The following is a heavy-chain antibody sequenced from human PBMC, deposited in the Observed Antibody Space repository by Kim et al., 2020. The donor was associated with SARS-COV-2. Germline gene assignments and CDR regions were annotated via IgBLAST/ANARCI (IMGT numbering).Heavy chain of an antibody. Sequence: GGSLRLSCAVSGITLGKYVMHWVRQAPGKGLVWVSGIMIESSSAEYVASVKGRFTISRDDAKKFLYLHMSSLRADDTALYYCTRALASCGSDV. CDR1: GITLGKYV. CDR2: IMIESSSA. J-gene: IGHJ6*01. V-gene: IGHV3-9*01. D-gene: IGHD2-21*01. CDR3: TRALASCGSDV.